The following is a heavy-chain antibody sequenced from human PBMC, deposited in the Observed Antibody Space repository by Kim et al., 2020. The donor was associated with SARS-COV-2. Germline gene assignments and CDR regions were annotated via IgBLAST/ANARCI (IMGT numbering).Heavy chain of an antibody. CDR2: IWYDGSKK. J-gene: IGHJ4*02. V-gene: IGHV3-33*03. CDR1: GFTFRSYG. Sequence: GGSLRLSCAASGFTFRSYGMHWVRQAPGKGLEWVAVIWYDGSKKDYADSVKGRFTVTRDNSKNMLYLEVNNLRAEATALYYCTKDNFDYWGQGTLVTVSS. CDR3: TKDNFDY.